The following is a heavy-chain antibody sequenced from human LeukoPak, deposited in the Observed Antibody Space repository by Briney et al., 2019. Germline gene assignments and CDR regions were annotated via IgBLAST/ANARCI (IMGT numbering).Heavy chain of an antibody. D-gene: IGHD4-17*01. V-gene: IGHV4-34*01. CDR1: GGSFSGYY. CDR2: INHSGST. Sequence: PSETLSLTCAVYGGSFSGYYWSWIRQPPGKGLEWIGEINHSGSTNYNSSLKSRVTISVDTSKNQFSLKLSSVTAADTAVYYCARATTVSDYNWFDPWGQGTLVTVSS. J-gene: IGHJ5*02. CDR3: ARATTVSDYNWFDP.